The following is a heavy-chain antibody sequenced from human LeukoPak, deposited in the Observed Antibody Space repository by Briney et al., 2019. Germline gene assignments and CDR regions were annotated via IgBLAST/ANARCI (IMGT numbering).Heavy chain of an antibody. CDR2: ISGSGGST. V-gene: IGHV3-23*01. J-gene: IGHJ4*02. D-gene: IGHD3-22*01. Sequence: GGSLRLSCAASGFTFSSYAMSWVRQAPGKGLEWVSAISGSGGSTYYADPVKGRFTISRDNSKNTLYLQMNSLRAEDTAVYYCAKGYYYDSSGYSDFDYWGQGTLVTVSS. CDR1: GFTFSSYA. CDR3: AKGYYYDSSGYSDFDY.